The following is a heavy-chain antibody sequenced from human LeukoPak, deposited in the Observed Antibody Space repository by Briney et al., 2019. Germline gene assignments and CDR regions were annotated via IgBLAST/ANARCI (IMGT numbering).Heavy chain of an antibody. CDR3: AKTPLGYCSSTSCYGRGFDY. CDR2: ISGSGGST. Sequence: GGSLRLSCAASGFTFSSYAMSWVRQPPGKGLEWVSAISGSGGSTYYADSVKGRFTISRDNSKNTLYLQMNSLRAEDTAVYYCAKTPLGYCSSTSCYGRGFDYWGQGTLVTVSS. V-gene: IGHV3-23*01. CDR1: GFTFSSYA. D-gene: IGHD2-2*01. J-gene: IGHJ4*02.